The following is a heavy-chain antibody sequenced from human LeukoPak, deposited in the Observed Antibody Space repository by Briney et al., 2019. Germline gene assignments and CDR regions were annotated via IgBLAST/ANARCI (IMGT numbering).Heavy chain of an antibody. CDR2: ISGSGGST. Sequence: GGALRLSCAASGFTFSSYAMSWVRQAPGKGLEWVSAISGSGGSTYYADSVKGRFTVSRDNSKNTLYLQMNSLRAEDTAVYYCAKPIAAADFDYWGQGTLVTVSS. CDR3: AKPIAAADFDY. D-gene: IGHD6-13*01. V-gene: IGHV3-23*01. CDR1: GFTFSSYA. J-gene: IGHJ4*02.